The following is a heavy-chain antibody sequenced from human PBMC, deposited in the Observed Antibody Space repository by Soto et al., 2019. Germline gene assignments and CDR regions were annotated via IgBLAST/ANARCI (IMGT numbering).Heavy chain of an antibody. CDR1: GFTFSSYS. D-gene: IGHD5-12*01. V-gene: IGHV3-21*01. CDR3: ARSGPNIVDTTPFDY. Sequence: EVQLVESGGGLVKPGGSLRLSCAASGFTFSSYSMNWVRQAPGKGLEWVSSISSSSSYIYYADSVKGRFTISRDNAKNSLYLQMNSLRAEDTAVYYCARSGPNIVDTTPFDYWGQGTLVTVSS. J-gene: IGHJ4*02. CDR2: ISSSSSYI.